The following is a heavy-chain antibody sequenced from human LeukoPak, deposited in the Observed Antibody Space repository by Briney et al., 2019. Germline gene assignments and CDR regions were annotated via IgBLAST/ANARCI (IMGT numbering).Heavy chain of an antibody. CDR3: ARDYDSSGHWDY. CDR1: GYTFSSYA. J-gene: IGHJ4*02. V-gene: IGHV1-3*01. Sequence: ASVKVSCKGSGYTFSSYAIHWVRQAPGQRLEWMGWINAGNGNTKYSQKFQGRVTITRDTSASTAYMELSSLRSEDTAVYYCARDYDSSGHWDYWGQGTLVTVSS. D-gene: IGHD3-22*01. CDR2: INAGNGNT.